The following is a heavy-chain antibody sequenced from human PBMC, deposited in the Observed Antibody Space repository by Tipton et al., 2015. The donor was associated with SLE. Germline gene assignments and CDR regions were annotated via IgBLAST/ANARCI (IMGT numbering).Heavy chain of an antibody. CDR2: ISSDGTKK. Sequence: SLRLSCAASGFTFSDYALHWVRQAPDKGLQWVAVISSDGTKKYYGDSVKGRFTISRDNAKNTLYLQMNSLRAEDTAVYYCARGPSYYYSFDSWGQGTLVTVSS. CDR1: GFTFSDYA. J-gene: IGHJ4*02. V-gene: IGHV3-30*04. CDR3: ARGPSYYYSFDS. D-gene: IGHD3-10*01.